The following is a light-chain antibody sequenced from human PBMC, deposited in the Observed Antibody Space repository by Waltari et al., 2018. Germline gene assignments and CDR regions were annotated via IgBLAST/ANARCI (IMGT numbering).Light chain of an antibody. Sequence: EIVLTQSPATLSLSPGERATLSCRATQSVRSYLAWYQQRPGQAHRPLIYDATTSDNGXXXXXXXXXXXTXXXXXXXXLEPEDFAVYYCQQRSKWPLTFGGGTKVEIK. CDR2: DAT. J-gene: IGKJ4*01. CDR1: QSVRSY. CDR3: QQRSKWPLT. V-gene: IGKV3-11*01.